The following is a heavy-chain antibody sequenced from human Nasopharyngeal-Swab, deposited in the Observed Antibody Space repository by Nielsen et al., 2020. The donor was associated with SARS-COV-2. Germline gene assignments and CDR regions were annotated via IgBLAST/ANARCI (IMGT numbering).Heavy chain of an antibody. CDR3: ARDGDESLYYYYYMDV. J-gene: IGHJ6*03. Sequence: ASVKVSCKASGYTFTSYGIGWVRQAPGQGLEWMGWISAYNGNTNYAQKLQGRVTMTTDTSTSTAYMELRSLRSDDTAVYYCARDGDESLYYYYYMDVWGKGTTVTVSS. D-gene: IGHD4-17*01. CDR1: GYTFTSYG. CDR2: ISAYNGNT. V-gene: IGHV1-18*01.